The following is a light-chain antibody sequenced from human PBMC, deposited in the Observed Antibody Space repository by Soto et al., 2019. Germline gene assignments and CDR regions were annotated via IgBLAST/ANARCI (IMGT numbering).Light chain of an antibody. J-gene: IGKJ1*01. CDR1: QNIFTW. V-gene: IGKV1-5*03. CDR2: KAS. CDR3: QQYNSFWT. Sequence: DIQMTQSPSTLSVSIGDTVTISCRASQNIFTWLAWYQQKPGKAPKLLIYKASTLESGVPSRFSGSGSGTEFTLTISSLQPDDFASYYCQQYNSFWTFGQGTKVDI.